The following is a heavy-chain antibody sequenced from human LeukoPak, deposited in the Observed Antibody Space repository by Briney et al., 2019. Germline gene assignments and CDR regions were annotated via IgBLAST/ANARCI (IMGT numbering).Heavy chain of an antibody. CDR1: GFTLSSYA. V-gene: IGHV3-23*01. J-gene: IGHJ4*02. D-gene: IGHD2-2*01. CDR2: ISGDGSIT. CDR3: ATKGLVSVPSRYHFDY. Sequence: GGSLRLSCAASGFTLSSYAMSWVRQAPGKGLEWVSAISGDGSITHHADSVKGRFTISRDNSKNTLYLQMNSLRAEDTAVYYCATKGLVSVPSRYHFDYWGQGTLVTVSS.